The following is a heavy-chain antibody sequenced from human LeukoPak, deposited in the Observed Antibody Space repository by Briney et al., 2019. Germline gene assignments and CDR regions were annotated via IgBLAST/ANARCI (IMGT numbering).Heavy chain of an antibody. CDR3: ARVITIFGVVTYYYYGMDV. CDR1: GFTFDDYA. J-gene: IGHJ6*02. D-gene: IGHD3-3*01. CDR2: ISWNSGSI. V-gene: IGHV3-9*01. Sequence: GGSLRLSCAASGFTFDDYAMHWVRQAPGKGLEWVSGISWNSGSIGYADSVKGRFTISRDNAKNSLYLQMNILRAKDTALYYCARVITIFGVVTYYYYGMDVWGQGTTVTVSS.